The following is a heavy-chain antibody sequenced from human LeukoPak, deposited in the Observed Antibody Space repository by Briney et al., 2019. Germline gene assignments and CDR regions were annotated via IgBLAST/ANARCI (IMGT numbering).Heavy chain of an antibody. V-gene: IGHV3-15*01. Sequence: GGSLRLSCAASGFTFSDAWMSWVRQAPGKGLEWVSRTKSRAAGGTTDNAAPVQGRFTISRDDSKSTLYLQMNSLNTDDTAVYYCATGGHYFGSWGQGTLVTVSS. D-gene: IGHD3-10*01. CDR3: ATGGHYFGS. J-gene: IGHJ4*02. CDR2: TKSRAAGGTT. CDR1: GFTFSDAW.